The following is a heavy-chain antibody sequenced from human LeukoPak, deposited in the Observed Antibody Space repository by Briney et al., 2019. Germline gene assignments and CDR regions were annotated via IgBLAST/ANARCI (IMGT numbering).Heavy chain of an antibody. Sequence: GRSLRLSCAASGFTFSSYAMHWVRQAPGKGLEWVSHITASGTAMFYADSVKGRFTISRDNAKNSLYLQMNSLRDEDTAVYYCASSESYRFDYWGQGTLVTVSS. D-gene: IGHD1-26*01. CDR1: GFTFSSYA. CDR3: ASSESYRFDY. CDR2: ITASGTAM. J-gene: IGHJ4*02. V-gene: IGHV3-48*02.